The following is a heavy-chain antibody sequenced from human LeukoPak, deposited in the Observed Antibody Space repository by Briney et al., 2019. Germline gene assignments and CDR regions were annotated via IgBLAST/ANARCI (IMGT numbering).Heavy chain of an antibody. V-gene: IGHV4-30-2*01. D-gene: IGHD6-19*01. CDR3: AGARSSGRNYFDY. CDR2: IYHSGST. J-gene: IGHJ4*02. Sequence: SETLSLTCTVSGGSISSGGYYWSWIRQHPGKGLEWIGYIYHSGSTYYNPSLKSRVTISVDRSKNQFSLKLSSVTAADTAVYYCAGARSSGRNYFDYWGQGTLVTVSS. CDR1: GGSISSGGYY.